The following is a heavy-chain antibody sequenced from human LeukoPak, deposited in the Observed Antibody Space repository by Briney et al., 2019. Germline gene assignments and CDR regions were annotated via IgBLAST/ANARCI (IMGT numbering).Heavy chain of an antibody. J-gene: IGHJ3*01. CDR3: AKSTLLRGVVIDRRAFDV. Sequence: PGGSLRLSCAASGLTFSLYAMNWVRQAPGKGMEWVSSISVSGGSTKYADSVKCRFTISRDNSENTLYLQMSSLRVEDTALYYCAKSTLLRGVVIDRRAFDVWGLGTMVTVSS. V-gene: IGHV3-23*01. D-gene: IGHD3-10*01. CDR2: ISVSGGST. CDR1: GLTFSLYA.